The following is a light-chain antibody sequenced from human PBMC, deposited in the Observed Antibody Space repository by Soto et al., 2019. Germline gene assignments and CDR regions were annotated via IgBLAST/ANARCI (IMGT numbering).Light chain of an antibody. CDR2: AAS. CDR1: QSISGW. CDR3: QQLNTYVR. J-gene: IGKJ1*01. Sequence: DIQMTKSPSTLSAYEGDRVIITCRASQSISGWLAWYQQKPGKAPKLLIYAASTLQSGVPSRFSGSGSGTEFTLTISRLQPEGFATYNCQQLNTYVRFGQGTKVDIK. V-gene: IGKV1-5*01.